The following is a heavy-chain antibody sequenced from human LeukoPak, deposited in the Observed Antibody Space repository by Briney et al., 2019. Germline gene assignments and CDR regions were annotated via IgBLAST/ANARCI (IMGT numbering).Heavy chain of an antibody. CDR2: IYYSGST. CDR3: ARDPADSSGYTPSY. Sequence: LRLSCAASGFTASDNYMSWIRQPPGKGLEWIGYIYYSGSTYYNPSLKSRVTISVDTSKNQFSLKLSSVTAADTAVYYCARDPADSSGYTPSYWGQGTLVTVSS. V-gene: IGHV4-30-4*01. CDR1: GFTASDNY. J-gene: IGHJ4*02. D-gene: IGHD3-22*01.